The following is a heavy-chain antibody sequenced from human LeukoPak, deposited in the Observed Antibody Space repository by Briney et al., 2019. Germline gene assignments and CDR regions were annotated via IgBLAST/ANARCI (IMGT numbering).Heavy chain of an antibody. J-gene: IGHJ4*02. Sequence: GGSLRLSCAASGFTFSIYWMHWVRQAPGKGLVWVSRINSDGSSTSYADSVKGRFTISRDNAKNTLYLQMNSLRAEDTAVYYCARVQVEMATMDFDYWGQGTLVTVSS. CDR1: GFTFSIYW. V-gene: IGHV3-74*01. CDR2: INSDGSST. D-gene: IGHD5-24*01. CDR3: ARVQVEMATMDFDY.